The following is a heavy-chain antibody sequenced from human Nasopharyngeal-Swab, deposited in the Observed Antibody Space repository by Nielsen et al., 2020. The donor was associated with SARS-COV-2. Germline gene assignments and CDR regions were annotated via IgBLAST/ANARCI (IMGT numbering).Heavy chain of an antibody. V-gene: IGHV3-48*03. CDR3: ARENWNYAPLIDY. CDR2: ISSSGSTI. CDR1: GFNFSSYE. D-gene: IGHD1-7*01. J-gene: IGHJ4*02. Sequence: SLKISCAASGFNFSSYEMNWVRQAPGKGLEWVSYISSSGSTIYYADSVKGRFTIPRDNAKNSLYLQMNSLRAEDTAVYYCARENWNYAPLIDYWGQGTLVTVSS.